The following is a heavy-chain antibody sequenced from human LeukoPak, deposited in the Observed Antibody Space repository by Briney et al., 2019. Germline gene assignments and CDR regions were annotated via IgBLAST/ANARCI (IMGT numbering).Heavy chain of an antibody. CDR3: ARRDTVGQYYFDY. CDR1: GFTFSNYA. Sequence: GGSLRLSCVASGFTFSNYAMTWVRQVPGKGLEWVPVMSYNDGTSFYTDSVKGRLTISRDNSKNTMYLLMSSLRAEDTAVYYCARRDTVGQYYFDYWGQGALVTVSS. CDR2: MSYNDGTS. V-gene: IGHV3-23*01. D-gene: IGHD2-8*02. J-gene: IGHJ4*02.